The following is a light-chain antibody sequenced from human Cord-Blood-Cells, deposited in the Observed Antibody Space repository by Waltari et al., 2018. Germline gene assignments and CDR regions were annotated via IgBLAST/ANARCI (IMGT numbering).Light chain of an antibody. J-gene: IGKJ1*01. CDR1: QSISSW. CDR2: KAY. V-gene: IGKV1-5*03. CDR3: QQYNSYSWT. Sequence: DIQMTQSPSTLSASVGDRVTITFRASQSISSWLAWYQQKPGKAPKLLIYKAYSLESGVPSRFSGSGSGTEFNLTISSLQPDDFATYYCQQYNSYSWTFGQGTKVEIK.